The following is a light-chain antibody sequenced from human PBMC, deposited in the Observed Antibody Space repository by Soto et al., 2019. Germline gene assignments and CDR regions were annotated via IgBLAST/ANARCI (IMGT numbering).Light chain of an antibody. J-gene: IGKJ4*01. CDR3: QQFNSYPR. CDR2: DAS. Sequence: AIRLTQSPSSLSASVGDRVTITCRASQGISSALAWYQQKPGKAPKLLIYDASSLESGVPSRFSGSGSGTDFTLTISSLQPEYFATYYCQQFNSYPRFGGGTKVEIK. CDR1: QGISSA. V-gene: IGKV1-13*02.